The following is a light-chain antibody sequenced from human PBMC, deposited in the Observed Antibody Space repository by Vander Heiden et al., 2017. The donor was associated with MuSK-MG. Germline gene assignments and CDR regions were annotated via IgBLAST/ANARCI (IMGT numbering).Light chain of an antibody. CDR1: SSHIGSNT. CDR2: SNN. J-gene: IGLJ3*02. CDR3: AAWDDSLNGWV. V-gene: IGLV1-44*01. Sequence: QSVLTQPPSASGTRGQRVTISCSGSSSHIGSNTVYWYHQLPGTAPKLLIYSNNQRPSGVPDRFSGSKSGTSASLASSGLQAEDEADYYCAAWDDSLNGWVFGGGTKLTVL.